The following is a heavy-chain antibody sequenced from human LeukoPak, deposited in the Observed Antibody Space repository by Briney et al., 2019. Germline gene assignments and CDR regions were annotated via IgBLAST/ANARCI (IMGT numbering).Heavy chain of an antibody. D-gene: IGHD3-10*01. Sequence: GGSLRLSCAASGLTFSSYSMNWVRQAPGKGLEWVSSISSSSSYIYYADSVKGRFTISRDNAKNSLYLQMNSLRAEDTAVYYCARVPIAYYGSGSYDYWGQGTLVTVSS. J-gene: IGHJ4*02. V-gene: IGHV3-21*01. CDR1: GLTFSSYS. CDR3: ARVPIAYYGSGSYDY. CDR2: ISSSSSYI.